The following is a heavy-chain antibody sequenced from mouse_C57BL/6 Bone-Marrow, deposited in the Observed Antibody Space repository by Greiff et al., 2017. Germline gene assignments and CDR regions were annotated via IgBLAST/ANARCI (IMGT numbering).Heavy chain of an antibody. CDR3: ARDGPHYYAMDY. Sequence: QVQLQQPGAELVKPGASVKMSCKASGYTFTSYWITWVKQRPGQGLEWIGDIYPGSGSTTYNEKFKSKATLTVDTSSSTAYMQLSSLTSEDSAVYYCARDGPHYYAMDYWGQGTSVTVSS. CDR1: GYTFTSYW. J-gene: IGHJ4*01. D-gene: IGHD2-3*01. CDR2: IYPGSGST. V-gene: IGHV1-55*01.